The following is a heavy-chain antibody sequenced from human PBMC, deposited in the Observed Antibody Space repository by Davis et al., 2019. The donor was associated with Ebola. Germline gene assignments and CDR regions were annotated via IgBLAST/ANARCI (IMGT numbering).Heavy chain of an antibody. CDR2: IKQDGSEK. Sequence: PGGSLRLSCAASGFTFSSYWMSWVRQAPGKGLEWVANIKQDGSEKYYVDSVKGRFTISRDNAKNSLYLQMNSLRAEDTAVYYCARDPKGIAVAGRRSDYWGQGTLVTVSS. D-gene: IGHD6-19*01. CDR1: GFTFSSYW. J-gene: IGHJ4*02. V-gene: IGHV3-7*01. CDR3: ARDPKGIAVAGRRSDY.